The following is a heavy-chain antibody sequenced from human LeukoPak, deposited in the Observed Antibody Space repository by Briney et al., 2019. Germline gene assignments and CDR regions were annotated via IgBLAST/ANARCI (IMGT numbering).Heavy chain of an antibody. Sequence: PGGSLRLSCAASGLTFSSYWMYWVRQAPGKGLVWVSRIKTDGSSTSYADSVKGRFTISRDNAKNTVYLQMNSLRAEDTAVYYCARVECSSHFDYWGQGTLVTVSS. CDR2: IKTDGSST. CDR1: GLTFSSYW. CDR3: ARVECSSHFDY. D-gene: IGHD6-13*01. J-gene: IGHJ4*02. V-gene: IGHV3-74*01.